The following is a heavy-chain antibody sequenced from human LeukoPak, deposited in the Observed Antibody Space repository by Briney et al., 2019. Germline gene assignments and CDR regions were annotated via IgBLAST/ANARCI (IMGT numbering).Heavy chain of an antibody. V-gene: IGHV4-4*07. CDR3: ARDGREYSSPEEAFDI. CDR1: GGSISSYY. CDR2: IYTSGST. J-gene: IGHJ3*02. D-gene: IGHD6-6*01. Sequence: SETLSLTCTVSGGSISSYYWSWVRQPAGKGLEWIGRIYTSGSTNYNPSLKSRVTMSVDTSKNQFSLKLSSVTAADTAVYYCARDGREYSSPEEAFDIWGQGTMVTVSS.